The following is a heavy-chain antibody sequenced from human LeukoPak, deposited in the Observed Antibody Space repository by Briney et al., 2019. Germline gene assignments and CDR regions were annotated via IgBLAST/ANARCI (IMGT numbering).Heavy chain of an antibody. V-gene: IGHV3-30*03. CDR2: ISYDGGND. Sequence: GGSLRLSCAASGFTFGNFWMHWVRQAPGKGLEWVAVISYDGGNDYYADSVKGRFTISRDNSKNTLYLQMNSLRPEDTAVYYCVRDSRPPDSIHFWSVNLFDPWGQGTLVTVSS. D-gene: IGHD3-3*02. J-gene: IGHJ5*02. CDR3: VRDSRPPDSIHFWSVNLFDP. CDR1: GFTFGNFW.